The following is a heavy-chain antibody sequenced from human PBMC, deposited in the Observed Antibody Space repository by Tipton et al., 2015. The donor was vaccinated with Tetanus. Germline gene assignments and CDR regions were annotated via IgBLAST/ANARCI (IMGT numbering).Heavy chain of an antibody. D-gene: IGHD2/OR15-2a*01. Sequence: SLRLSCAASGFTFSSYTMHWVRQPPGKEPDRVSSFSATGGYKYYADSVKGRFTISRDNAKNSLYLQMNSLRAEDTALYYCAKDLEDQYCYGMDAWGRGTTVSVSS. CDR3: AKDLEDQYCYGMDA. CDR1: GFTFSSYT. CDR2: FSATGGYK. V-gene: IGHV3-21*01. J-gene: IGHJ6*02.